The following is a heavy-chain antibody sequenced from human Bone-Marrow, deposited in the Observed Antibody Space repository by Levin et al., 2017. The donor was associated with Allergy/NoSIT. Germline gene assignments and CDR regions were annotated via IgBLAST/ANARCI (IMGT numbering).Heavy chain of an antibody. D-gene: IGHD3-10*01. CDR3: ARVKRRYTGYGFFDP. V-gene: IGHV3-11*05. CDR1: GLRFSDSY. J-gene: IGHJ5*02. CDR2: LRTPRPSA. Sequence: GGSLRLSCAASGLRFSDSYMAWIRQAPGKGLEWLSSLRTPRPSAPYAASVRGRFTISRDNAKNSVYLQMNSLRVEDTAVYFCARVKRRYTGYGFFDPWGQGTLVTVSS.